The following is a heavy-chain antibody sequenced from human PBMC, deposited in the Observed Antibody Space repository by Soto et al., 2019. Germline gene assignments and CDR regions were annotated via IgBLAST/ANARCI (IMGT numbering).Heavy chain of an antibody. J-gene: IGHJ3*02. CDR2: IIPIFGTA. V-gene: IGHV1-69*13. CDR1: GVTFSSYA. Sequence: SVKFSCKSSGVTFSSYAISWVRQAPGQGLEWMGGIIPIFGTANYAQKFQGRVTITADESTSTAYMELSSLRSEDTAVYYCARGMLTGVDIVATIIWGQGKMGTVSS. D-gene: IGHD5-12*01. CDR3: ARGMLTGVDIVATII.